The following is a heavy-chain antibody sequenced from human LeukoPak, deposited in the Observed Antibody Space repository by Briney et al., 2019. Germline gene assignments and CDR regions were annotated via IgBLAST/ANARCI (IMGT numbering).Heavy chain of an antibody. CDR3: ARGGYSYGPNDAFDI. J-gene: IGHJ3*02. V-gene: IGHV1-8*02. Sequence: WASVKVSCKASGYTFTSYGISWVRQATGQGLEWMGWMNPNSGNTGYAQKFQGRVTMTRNTSISTAYMELSSLRSEDTAVYYCARGGYSYGPNDAFDIWGQGTMVTVSS. D-gene: IGHD5-18*01. CDR2: MNPNSGNT. CDR1: GYTFTSYG.